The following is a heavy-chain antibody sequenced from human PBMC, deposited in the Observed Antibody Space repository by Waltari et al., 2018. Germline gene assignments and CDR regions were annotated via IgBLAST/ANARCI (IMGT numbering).Heavy chain of an antibody. Sequence: QLQLQESGPGLVKPSETLSLTCTVSGGSISSSSYYWGWIRQPPGKGLEWIGSIYYSGSTYYNPSRKSRVTISVDTSKNQFSLKLSSVTAADTAVYYCARDLSLFYGDYEGTDAFDIWGQGTMVTVSS. CDR3: ARDLSLFYGDYEGTDAFDI. CDR2: IYYSGST. V-gene: IGHV4-39*07. CDR1: GGSISSSSYY. J-gene: IGHJ3*02. D-gene: IGHD4-17*01.